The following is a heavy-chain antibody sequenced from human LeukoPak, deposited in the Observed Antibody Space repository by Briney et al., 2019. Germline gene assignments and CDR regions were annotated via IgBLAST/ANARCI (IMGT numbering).Heavy chain of an antibody. Sequence: PGGSLRLSCAASGFTFSGFGMHWVRQASGKGLEWVGRIRSEAHSYATAYAASVKGRFTISRDDSKNTAYLQMNSLRVEDTAVYYCIRQATDDYGDDWGQGTLVTVSS. V-gene: IGHV3-73*01. CDR2: IRSEAHSYAT. CDR1: GFTFSGFG. J-gene: IGHJ4*02. CDR3: IRQATDDYGDD.